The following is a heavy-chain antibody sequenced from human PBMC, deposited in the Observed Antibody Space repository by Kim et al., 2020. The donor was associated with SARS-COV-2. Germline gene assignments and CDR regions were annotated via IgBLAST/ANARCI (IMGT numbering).Heavy chain of an antibody. CDR1: GFTFSSYA. V-gene: IGHV3-30-3*01. D-gene: IGHD6-13*01. CDR3: ARAYSSSWGYYYYGMDV. CDR2: ISYDGSNK. Sequence: GGSLRLSCAASGFTFSSYAMPWVRQAPGKGLEWVAVISYDGSNKYYADSVKGRFTISRDNSKNTLYLQMNSLRAEDTAVYYCARAYSSSWGYYYYGMDVWGQGTTVTVSS. J-gene: IGHJ6*02.